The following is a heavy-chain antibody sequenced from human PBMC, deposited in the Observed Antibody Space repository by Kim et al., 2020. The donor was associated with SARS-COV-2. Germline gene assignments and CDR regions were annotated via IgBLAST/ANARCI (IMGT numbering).Heavy chain of an antibody. CDR3: AREGFPPGDGYNVGYLLRRYVY. V-gene: IGHV3-48*02. CDR1: GFTFSSYS. CDR2: ISSSSSTI. Sequence: GGSLRLSCAASGFTFSSYSMNWVRQAPGKGLEWVSYISSSSSTIYYADSVKGRFTISRDNAKNSLYLQMNSLRDEDTAVYYCAREGFPPGDGYNVGYLLRRYVYWGQGTLVTVSS. J-gene: IGHJ1*01. D-gene: IGHD3-22*01.